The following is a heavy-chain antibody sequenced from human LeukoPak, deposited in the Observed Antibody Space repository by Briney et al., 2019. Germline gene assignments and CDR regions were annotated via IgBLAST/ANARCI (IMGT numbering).Heavy chain of an antibody. Sequence: PSETLSLTCTVSDDSISSSSYYWGWIRQPPGKGLEWIGSIYYSGSTSYNPSLKSRVTMSVDTSKNQFSLKVSSVTAADTAVYYCARHVVYYYMDVWGKGTTVTVSS. CDR2: IYYSGST. CDR1: DDSISSSSYY. J-gene: IGHJ6*03. CDR3: ARHVVYYYMDV. V-gene: IGHV4-39*07.